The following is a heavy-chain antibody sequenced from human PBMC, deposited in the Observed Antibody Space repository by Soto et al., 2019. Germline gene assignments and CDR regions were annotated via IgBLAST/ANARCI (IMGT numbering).Heavy chain of an antibody. CDR1: GFTFSSYA. Sequence: EVQLLESGGGLVQPGGSLRLSCAASGFTFSSYAMSWVRQAPGKGLEWVSAIRGIGGSTYYADSVKGRFTISRDNSKNTVYLKMNSLRAEDTAVYYCAKDLSGGINAFDIWGQGTMVTVSS. V-gene: IGHV3-23*01. CDR3: AKDLSGGINAFDI. D-gene: IGHD3-10*01. CDR2: IRGIGGST. J-gene: IGHJ3*02.